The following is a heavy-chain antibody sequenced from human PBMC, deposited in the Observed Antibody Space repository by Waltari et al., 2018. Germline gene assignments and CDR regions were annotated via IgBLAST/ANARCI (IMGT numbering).Heavy chain of an antibody. Sequence: EVQLEESGGGVVQPWGSLILSCAASGFTFSSYWMHWVRQAPGKGLVWVSRINSDGSTISYADSVKGRFTISRDNAKNTLYLQMNSLSAEDTAVYYCASAYYDILDWGQGTLVTVSS. V-gene: IGHV3-74*01. CDR2: INSDGSTI. CDR3: ASAYYDILD. CDR1: GFTFSSYW. D-gene: IGHD3-9*01. J-gene: IGHJ4*02.